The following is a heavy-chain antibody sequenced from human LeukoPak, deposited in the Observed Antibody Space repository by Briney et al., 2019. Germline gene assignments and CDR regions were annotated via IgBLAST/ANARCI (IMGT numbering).Heavy chain of an antibody. CDR3: ARSAGYDAFDI. CDR1: GLNLTTYA. V-gene: IGHV3-23*01. Sequence: GGSLRLSCAASGLNLTTYAMGWVRQAPGKGLEWVSVISDRGDSTYYGDSVKGRFTISRDNAKNSLYLQMNSLRAEDTAVYYCARSAGYDAFDIWGQGTMVTVSS. CDR2: ISDRGDST. D-gene: IGHD3-10*01. J-gene: IGHJ3*02.